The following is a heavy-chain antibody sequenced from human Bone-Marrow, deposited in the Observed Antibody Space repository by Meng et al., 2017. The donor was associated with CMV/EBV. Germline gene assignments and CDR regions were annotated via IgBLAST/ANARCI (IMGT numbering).Heavy chain of an antibody. Sequence: GESLKISCKGSGYSFTSYWIGWVRQMPGKGLEWMGIIYPGDSDTRYSPSFQGQVTISADKSISTAYLQWSSLKASDTAMYYWARQLGGSGSYFIPYYYYYYGMDVWGQGTTVTVSS. CDR1: GYSFTSYW. J-gene: IGHJ6*02. V-gene: IGHV5-51*01. CDR3: ARQLGGSGSYFIPYYYYYYGMDV. D-gene: IGHD3-10*01. CDR2: IYPGDSDT.